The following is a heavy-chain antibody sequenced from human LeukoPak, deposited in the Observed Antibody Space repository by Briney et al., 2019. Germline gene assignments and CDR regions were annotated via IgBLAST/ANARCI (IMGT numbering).Heavy chain of an antibody. V-gene: IGHV3-30*02. J-gene: IGHJ6*03. D-gene: IGHD3-3*01. Sequence: GGSLRLSCAASGFTFSTYGMHWVRQAPGKGQEWVAFIRYDGSNDYYADSVRGRFSISRDNSKNTLYLQMSSLTPEDTAVYYCAKDLFTEWLPMDVWGKGTTVTVSS. CDR1: GFTFSTYG. CDR3: AKDLFTEWLPMDV. CDR2: IRYDGSND.